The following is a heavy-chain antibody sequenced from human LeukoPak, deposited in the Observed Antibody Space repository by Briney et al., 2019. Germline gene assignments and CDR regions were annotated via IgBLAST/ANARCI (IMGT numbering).Heavy chain of an antibody. D-gene: IGHD3-22*01. CDR2: IYHSGST. CDR3: ARTYYYDSSGYAFDI. CDR1: GYSISSGYY. V-gene: IGHV4-38-2*02. Sequence: SETLSLTCTVSGYSISSGYYWGWIRQPPGKGLEWIGSIYHSGSTYYNPSLKSRVTMSVDTSKNQFSLKLSSVTAADTAVYYCARTYYYDSSGYAFDIWGQGTMVTVSS. J-gene: IGHJ3*02.